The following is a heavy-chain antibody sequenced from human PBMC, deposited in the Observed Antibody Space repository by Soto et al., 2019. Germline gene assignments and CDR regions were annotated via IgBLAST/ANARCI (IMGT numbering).Heavy chain of an antibody. Sequence: GASVKVSCKASGYTFTSYGISWVRQAPGQGLEWMGWISTYNGNTNYAEEFEGRVTMTSDTSTSTAYMQLNSLKIDDTAVYYCAREVVETSSLWLDPWGQGTLVTVSS. CDR1: GYTFTSYG. CDR3: AREVVETSSLWLDP. CDR2: ISTYNGNT. D-gene: IGHD6-6*01. J-gene: IGHJ5*02. V-gene: IGHV1-18*04.